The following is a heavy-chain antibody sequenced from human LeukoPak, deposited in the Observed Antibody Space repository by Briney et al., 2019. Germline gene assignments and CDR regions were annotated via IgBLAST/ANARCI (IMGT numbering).Heavy chain of an antibody. V-gene: IGHV4-61*05. CDR1: GGSISSSSYY. D-gene: IGHD6-13*01. Sequence: SETLSLTCTVSGGSISSSSYYWGWIRQPPGKGLEWIGYIYYSGSTNYNPSLKSRVTISVDTSKNQFSLKLSSVTAADTAVYYCARGILAAAGRIWDYWGQGTLVTVSS. CDR3: ARGILAAAGRIWDY. CDR2: IYYSGST. J-gene: IGHJ4*02.